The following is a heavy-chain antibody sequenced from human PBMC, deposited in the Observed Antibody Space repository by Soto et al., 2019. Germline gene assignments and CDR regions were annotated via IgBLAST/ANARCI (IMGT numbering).Heavy chain of an antibody. CDR1: GGSISSSNW. D-gene: IGHD6-13*01. CDR2: IYHSGST. J-gene: IGHJ4*02. V-gene: IGHV4-4*02. Sequence: QVQLQESGPGLVKPSGTLSLTCAVSGGSISSSNWWSWVRQPPGKGLEWIGEIYHSGSTNYNPSLKRRVTIPVDKSKNQFSLKLSSVTAADKAVYYCARGGGSELVNFDYWGQGTLVTVSS. CDR3: ARGGGSELVNFDY.